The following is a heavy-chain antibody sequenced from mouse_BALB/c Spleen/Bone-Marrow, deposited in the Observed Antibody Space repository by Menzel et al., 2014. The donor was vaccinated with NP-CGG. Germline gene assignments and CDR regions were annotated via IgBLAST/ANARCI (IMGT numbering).Heavy chain of an antibody. CDR2: ILPGSGST. CDR1: GYTFSSYW. V-gene: IGHV1-9*01. Sequence: QVQLQHSGAELMKPGASVKISCKATGYTFSSYWIGWVKQRPGHGLEWIGEILPGSGSTNYNEKFKGKATFTADTSSNTAYMQLSSLTSEDSAVYYCAREDGLWYFDVWGAGTTVTVSS. D-gene: IGHD1-1*01. CDR3: AREDGLWYFDV. J-gene: IGHJ1*01.